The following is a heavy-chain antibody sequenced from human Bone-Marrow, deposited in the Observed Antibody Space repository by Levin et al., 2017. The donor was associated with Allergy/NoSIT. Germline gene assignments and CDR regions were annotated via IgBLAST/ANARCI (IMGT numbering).Heavy chain of an antibody. CDR2: ISSRGTTM. CDR3: ARDMNKAHYNYGLDV. CDR1: GFTLSDYY. J-gene: IGHJ6*02. D-gene: IGHD1/OR15-1a*01. V-gene: IGHV3-11*01. Sequence: KTGESLKISCAASGFTLSDYYMSWIRQAPGKGLEWVSYISSRGTTMYLADSVKGRFTISRDNAKNSLSLQMNSLRADDTAVYYCARDMNKAHYNYGLDVWGQGTTVTVSS.